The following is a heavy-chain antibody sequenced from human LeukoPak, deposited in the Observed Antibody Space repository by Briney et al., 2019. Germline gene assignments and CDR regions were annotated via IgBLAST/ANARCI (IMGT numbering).Heavy chain of an antibody. D-gene: IGHD3-16*02. J-gene: IGHJ4*02. CDR2: IYHRGNT. CDR3: ARIRMITFGGVIVRTYYFAY. V-gene: IGHV4-38-2*02. Sequence: SETLSLTCTVSNYSISSDYYCCWLRQPPEKVQELVGSIYHRGNTYYHPSLKSRVTISVDTSKNQFSLKLSSVTAADTAVYYCARIRMITFGGVIVRTYYFAYWGQGTLVIVSS. CDR1: NYSISSDYY.